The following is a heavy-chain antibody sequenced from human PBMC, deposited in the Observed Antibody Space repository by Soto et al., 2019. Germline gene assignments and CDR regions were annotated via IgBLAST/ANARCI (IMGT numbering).Heavy chain of an antibody. CDR1: GGTFSSYA. D-gene: IGHD2-21*01. Sequence: QVQLVQSGAEVKKPGSSVKVSCKASGGTFSSYAISWVRQAPGQGLEWMGGVIPSFGTANYAQKFQGIVSITADESTSTAYMELISLRSKDPSVYYCASGSILRWSNQAAFDYWGQGTLVTVSS. CDR2: VIPSFGTA. J-gene: IGHJ4*02. V-gene: IGHV1-69*12. CDR3: ASGSILRWSNQAAFDY.